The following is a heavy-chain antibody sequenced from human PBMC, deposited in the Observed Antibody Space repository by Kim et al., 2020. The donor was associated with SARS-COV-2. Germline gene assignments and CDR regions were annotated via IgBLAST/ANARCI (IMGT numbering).Heavy chain of an antibody. J-gene: IGHJ4*02. V-gene: IGHV3-7*04. CDR3: ARGPNYSPFDY. Sequence: SVRGHFTISRDNDKNSLFMQMNSLRAEDTAVYYCARGPNYSPFDYWGQGTLVTVSS. D-gene: IGHD4-4*01.